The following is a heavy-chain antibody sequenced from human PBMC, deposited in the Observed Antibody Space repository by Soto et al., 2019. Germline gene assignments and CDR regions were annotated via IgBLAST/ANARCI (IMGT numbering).Heavy chain of an antibody. CDR2: ISVYNGNT. V-gene: IGHV1-18*01. CDR3: ARMGTYYDILSGYYKLDY. CDR1: GYTSTNYV. D-gene: IGHD3-9*01. Sequence: QIQLVQSGSEVKKPGASVKLSCKASGYTSTNYVITWVRQAPGQGLEWMGWISVYNGNTNYTQKLQGKVSMTTDTYTNTAYMELRSLKSDDTAVYYCARMGTYYDILSGYYKLDYWGQGTLVTVSS. J-gene: IGHJ4*02.